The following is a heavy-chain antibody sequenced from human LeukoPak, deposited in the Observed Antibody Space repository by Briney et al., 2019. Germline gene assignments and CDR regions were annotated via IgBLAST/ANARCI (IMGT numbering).Heavy chain of an antibody. J-gene: IGHJ4*02. CDR3: ARAEWTYYYDSSPNDY. CDR2: IIPILGIA. CDR1: GYTFTSYG. Sequence: SVKVSRKASGYTFTSYGISWVRQAPGQGLEWMGRIIPILGIANYAQKFQGRVTITADKSTSTAYMELSSLRSEDTAVYYCARAEWTYYYDSSPNDYWGQGTLVTVSS. V-gene: IGHV1-69*04. D-gene: IGHD3-22*01.